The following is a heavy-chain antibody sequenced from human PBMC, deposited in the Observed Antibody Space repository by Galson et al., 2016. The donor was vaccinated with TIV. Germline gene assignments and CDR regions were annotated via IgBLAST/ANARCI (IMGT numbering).Heavy chain of an antibody. V-gene: IGHV3-30*02. D-gene: IGHD1-14*01. CDR1: GFTFRSFG. J-gene: IGHJ4*02. CDR3: ARGGYGNHF. Sequence: SLRLSCAASGFTFRSFGMHWVRQAPGKGLEWLAFLRYDGSDIVYTESVKGRFTISRDNGKNTLYLHMNRLRAEDTARYYCARGGYGNHFWGKGTLVTVSS. CDR2: LRYDGSDI.